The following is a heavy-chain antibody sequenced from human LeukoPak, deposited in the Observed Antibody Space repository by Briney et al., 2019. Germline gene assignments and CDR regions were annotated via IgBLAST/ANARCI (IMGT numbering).Heavy chain of an antibody. J-gene: IGHJ5*02. CDR1: GYTFTGYY. CDR2: INPNSGGT. D-gene: IGHD1-26*01. Sequence: GASVKVSCKASGYTFTGYYMHWVRQAPGQGLEWMGWINPNSGGTNYAQKFQGRVTMTRDTSISTAYMELSRLRSDDTAVYYCARLPSVGVGAIVGWFDPWGQGTLVTVSS. CDR3: ARLPSVGVGAIVGWFDP. V-gene: IGHV1-2*02.